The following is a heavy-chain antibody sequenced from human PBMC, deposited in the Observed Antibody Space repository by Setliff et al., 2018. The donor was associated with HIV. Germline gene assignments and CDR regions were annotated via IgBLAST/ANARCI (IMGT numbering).Heavy chain of an antibody. J-gene: IGHJ4*02. CDR2: IYTSGST. D-gene: IGHD3-22*01. CDR3: ARERDFYYDNSGYSFDY. V-gene: IGHV4-61*09. CDR1: GGSISSNSYY. Sequence: SETLSLTCTVSGGSISSNSYYWSWIRQPAGKGLERIGHIYTSGSTNYNPSLKSRATISVDTSKNQFSLNLRSVTAADTAVYYCARERDFYYDNSGYSFDYWGQGTLVTVSS.